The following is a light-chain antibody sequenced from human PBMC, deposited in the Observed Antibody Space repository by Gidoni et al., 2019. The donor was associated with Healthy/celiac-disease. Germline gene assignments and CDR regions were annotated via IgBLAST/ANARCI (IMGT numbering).Light chain of an antibody. CDR3: QVWDSSSDHPDVV. V-gene: IGLV3-21*02. CDR2: DDS. Sequence: SYVLTQPLSVSVAPGQTARLTCGGNNRGSKSVHSYQQKPGHAPVLVVYDDSHRPEGIPERFSGSNSGNTATLTISRVEAGDEADYYCQVWDSSSDHPDVVFGGGTKLTVL. CDR1: NRGSKS. J-gene: IGLJ2*01.